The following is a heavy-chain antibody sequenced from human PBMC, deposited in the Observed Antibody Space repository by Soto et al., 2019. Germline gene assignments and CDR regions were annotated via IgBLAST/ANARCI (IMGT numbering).Heavy chain of an antibody. D-gene: IGHD3-9*01. J-gene: IGHJ4*02. CDR2: ITGGGDNT. CDR3: TQDGGSRDWLTVN. V-gene: IGHV3-23*01. CDR1: GFTFTSYA. Sequence: EVQLLESGGDLVQPGGSLRLSCAASGFTFTSYAMSWIRQAPGKGLEWVSAITGGGDNTYYADSVKDRFTISRDNSKNTLYLQMNSLRAEDTAFYYCTQDGGSRDWLTVNWGQGTLVSGSS.